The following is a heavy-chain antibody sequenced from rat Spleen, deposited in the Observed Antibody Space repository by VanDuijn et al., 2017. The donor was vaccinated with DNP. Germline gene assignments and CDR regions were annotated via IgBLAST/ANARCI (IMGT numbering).Heavy chain of an antibody. CDR3: TSDSLNSSSFVY. CDR2: MWYDGDT. Sequence: QVQLKESGPGLVQPSQTLSLTCTVSGFSLTSHHVHWVRQPSGKGPEWMGKMWYDGDTAYNSATKSRLSISRDTSKSQVFLKMNSLQTDDTGTYYCTSDSLNSSSFVYWGQGSLVTVSS. J-gene: IGHJ3*01. CDR1: GFSLTSHH. D-gene: IGHD1-2*01. V-gene: IGHV2-63*01.